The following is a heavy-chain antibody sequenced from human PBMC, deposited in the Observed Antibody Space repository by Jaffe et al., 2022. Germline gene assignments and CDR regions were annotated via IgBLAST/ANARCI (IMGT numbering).Heavy chain of an antibody. CDR3: ATPLPNHTMATTRAFDI. CDR1: GYTFTDYY. Sequence: EVQLVQSGAEVKKPGATVKISCKVSGYTFTDYYMHWVQQAPGKGLEWMGLVDPEDGETIYAEKFQGRVTITADTSTDTAYMELSSLRSEDTAVYYCATPLPNHTMATTRAFDIWGQGTMVTVSS. D-gene: IGHD3-10*01. J-gene: IGHJ3*02. V-gene: IGHV1-69-2*01. CDR2: VDPEDGET.